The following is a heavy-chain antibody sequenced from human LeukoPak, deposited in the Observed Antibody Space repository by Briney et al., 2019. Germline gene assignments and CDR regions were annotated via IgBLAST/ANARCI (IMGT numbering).Heavy chain of an antibody. Sequence: SETLSLTCTVSGGSISSSSYYGGWIRQPPGKGLEWIGSIYYSGSTYYNPSLRSRVTISVDTSKNQFSLKLNSVTAADTALYFCARDAGTGWYFDLWGRGTLVTVSS. J-gene: IGHJ2*01. V-gene: IGHV4-39*07. D-gene: IGHD3/OR15-3a*01. CDR2: IYYSGST. CDR3: ARDAGTGWYFDL. CDR1: GGSISSSSYY.